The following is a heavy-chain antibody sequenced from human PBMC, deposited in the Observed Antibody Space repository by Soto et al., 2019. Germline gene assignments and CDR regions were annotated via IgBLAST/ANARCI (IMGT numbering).Heavy chain of an antibody. CDR3: ARDMHAGFTHYFDP. CDR1: GDSVSSNSAA. Sequence: SQTLSLTCDISGDSVSSNSAAWNWIRQSPSRGLEWLGRTYYRSKWYNDYAVSVRGRITINPDTSKNQFSLQLKSVTPDDTAVYYCARDMHAGFTHYFDPWGQGTLVTVSS. CDR2: TYYRSKWYN. J-gene: IGHJ5*02. D-gene: IGHD1-26*01. V-gene: IGHV6-1*01.